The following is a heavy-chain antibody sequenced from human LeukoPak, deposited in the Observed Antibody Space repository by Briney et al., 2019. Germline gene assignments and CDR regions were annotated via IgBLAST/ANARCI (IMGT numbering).Heavy chain of an antibody. CDR2: INHSGRT. J-gene: IGHJ3*02. Sequence: SETLSLTCAVYGGSFSGYYWSWIRQPPGKGLEWIGEINHSGRTNHNPSLKSRVTISGDTSKNQFSLKLSSVTAADTAVYYCAREGSAFDIWGQGTMVTVSS. CDR3: AREGSAFDI. V-gene: IGHV4-34*01. CDR1: GGSFSGYY.